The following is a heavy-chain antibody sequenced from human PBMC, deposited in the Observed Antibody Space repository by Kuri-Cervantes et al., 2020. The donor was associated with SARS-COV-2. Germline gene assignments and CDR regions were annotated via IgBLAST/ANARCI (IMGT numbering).Heavy chain of an antibody. D-gene: IGHD3-3*01. CDR2: ISAYNGNT. Sequence: ASVKVSCKASGYTFTSYGISWVRQAPGQGLEWMRWISAYNGNTNYAQKLQGRVTMTTDTSTSTAYMELRSLRSDDTAVYYCARGWSGYSLYYFDYWGQGTLVTVSS. J-gene: IGHJ4*02. CDR3: ARGWSGYSLYYFDY. CDR1: GYTFTSYG. V-gene: IGHV1-18*01.